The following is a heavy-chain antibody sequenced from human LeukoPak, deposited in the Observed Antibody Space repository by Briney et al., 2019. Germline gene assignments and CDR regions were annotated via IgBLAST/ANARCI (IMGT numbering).Heavy chain of an antibody. CDR2: IIPIFGTA. D-gene: IGHD4-23*01. CDR3: ARVATVVKPSWFDP. Sequence: SVKVSCKASGGTFSSYAISWVRQAPGQGLEWMGGIIPIFGTANYAQKFQGRVTITTDESTSTAYIELSSLRSEDTAVYYCARVATVVKPSWFDPWGQGTLVTVSS. V-gene: IGHV1-69*05. CDR1: GGTFSSYA. J-gene: IGHJ5*02.